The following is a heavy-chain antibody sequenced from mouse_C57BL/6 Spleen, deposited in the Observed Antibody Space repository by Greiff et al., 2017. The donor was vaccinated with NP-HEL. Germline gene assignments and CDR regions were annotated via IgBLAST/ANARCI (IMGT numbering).Heavy chain of an antibody. CDR2: INPNNGGT. CDR3: ASLITTVVGDY. V-gene: IGHV1-26*01. Sequence: EVQLQQSGPELVKPGASVKISCKASGYTFTDYYMNWVKQSHGKSLEWIGDINPNNGGTSYNQKFKGKATLTVDKSSSTAYMELRSLTSEDSAVYYCASLITTVVGDYWGQGTTLTVSS. CDR1: GYTFTDYY. D-gene: IGHD1-1*01. J-gene: IGHJ2*01.